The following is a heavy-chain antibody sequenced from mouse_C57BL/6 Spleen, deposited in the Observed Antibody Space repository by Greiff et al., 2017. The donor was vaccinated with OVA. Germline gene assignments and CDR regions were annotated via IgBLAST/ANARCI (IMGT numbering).Heavy chain of an antibody. J-gene: IGHJ4*01. CDR1: GFTFSSYA. V-gene: IGHV5-4*01. D-gene: IGHD1-1*01. Sequence: EVQVVESGGGLVKPGGSLKLSCAASGFTFSSYAMSWVRQTPEKRLEWVATISDGGSYTYYPDNVKGRFTISRDNAKNNLYLQMSHLKSEDTAMYYCARDAITTVVADAMDYWGQGTSVTVSS. CDR3: ARDAITTVVADAMDY. CDR2: ISDGGSYT.